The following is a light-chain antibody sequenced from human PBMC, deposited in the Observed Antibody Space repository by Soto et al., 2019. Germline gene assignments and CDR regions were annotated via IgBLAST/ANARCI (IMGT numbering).Light chain of an antibody. Sequence: QSALTQPASGSGSPGQPITISCPGTTRDVGGYNYFSWYHQHPGKAPKLMIYDVSNRPSGVSNRFSGSKSGNTASLTISGLQAEDEAVYYCSSYTSSGTLYVFGTGTKVTVL. CDR1: TRDVGGYNY. CDR2: DVS. CDR3: SSYTSSGTLYV. J-gene: IGLJ1*01. V-gene: IGLV2-14*01.